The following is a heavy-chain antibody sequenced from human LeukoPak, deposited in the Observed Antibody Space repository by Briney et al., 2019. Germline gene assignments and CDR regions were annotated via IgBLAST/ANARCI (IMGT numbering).Heavy chain of an antibody. CDR2: IIPIFGTA. V-gene: IGHV1-69*05. Sequence: ASVKVSCKASGGTFSSYAISWVRQAPGQGLEWMGGIIPIFGTANYAQKFQGRVTITTDESTSTAYMELSSLRSEDTAVYYCARGYFDWGQGGFDYWGQGTLVTVSS. CDR3: ARGYFDWGQGGFDY. CDR1: GGTFSSYA. J-gene: IGHJ4*02. D-gene: IGHD3-9*01.